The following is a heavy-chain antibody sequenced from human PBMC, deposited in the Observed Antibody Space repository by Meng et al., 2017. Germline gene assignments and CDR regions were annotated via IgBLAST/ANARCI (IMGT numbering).Heavy chain of an antibody. CDR2: INHSGST. CDR3: ARRGIAARPFYY. CDR1: GGSFRGYY. Sequence: QVQLKPWGPGLLKPSETLSLTCAVYGGSFRGYYWSWIRQPPGKGLEWIGEINHSGSTNYNPSLKSRVTISVDTSKNQFSLKLSSVTAADTAVYYCARRGIAARPFYYWGQGTLVTVSS. D-gene: IGHD6-6*01. V-gene: IGHV4-34*01. J-gene: IGHJ4*02.